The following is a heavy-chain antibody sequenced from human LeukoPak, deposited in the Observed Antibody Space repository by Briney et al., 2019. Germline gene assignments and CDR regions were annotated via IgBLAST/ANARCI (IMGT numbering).Heavy chain of an antibody. V-gene: IGHV3-48*04. CDR1: GFTFSSYG. D-gene: IGHD6-19*01. CDR3: ARAKQWLDDAFDI. CDR2: ISSSSSTI. Sequence: GGSLRLSCAASGFTFSSYGMTWVRQAPGKGLEWVSYISSSSSTIYYADSVRGRFSISRDNAKNSLYLQMNSLRAEDTAVYYCARAKQWLDDAFDIWGQGTMVTVSS. J-gene: IGHJ3*02.